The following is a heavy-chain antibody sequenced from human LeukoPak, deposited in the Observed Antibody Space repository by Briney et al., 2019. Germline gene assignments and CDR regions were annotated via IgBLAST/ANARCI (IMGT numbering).Heavy chain of an antibody. V-gene: IGHV4-59*08. CDR3: ATSRGIRGYNWFDP. D-gene: IGHD3-16*01. CDR1: GGSISSYY. CDR2: IYYSGST. J-gene: IGHJ5*02. Sequence: PSETLSLTCTVSGGSISSYYWSWIRQPPGKGLEWIGYIYYSGSTNYNPSLKSRVTISVDTSKNQFSLKLSSVTAADTAVYHCATSRGIRGYNWFDPWGQGTLVTVSS.